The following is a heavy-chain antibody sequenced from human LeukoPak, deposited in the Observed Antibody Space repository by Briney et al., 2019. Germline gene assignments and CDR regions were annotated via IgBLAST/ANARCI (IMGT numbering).Heavy chain of an antibody. CDR3: ARASYYDSSGYVFDY. Sequence: GGSLRLSCAASEFTFSSYAMHWVRQAPGKGLEYVSAISSNGGSTYYANSVKGRFTISRDNSKNTLYLQMGSLRAEDMAVYYCARASYYDSSGYVFDYWGQGTLVTVSS. J-gene: IGHJ4*02. D-gene: IGHD3-22*01. CDR2: ISSNGGST. CDR1: EFTFSSYA. V-gene: IGHV3-64*01.